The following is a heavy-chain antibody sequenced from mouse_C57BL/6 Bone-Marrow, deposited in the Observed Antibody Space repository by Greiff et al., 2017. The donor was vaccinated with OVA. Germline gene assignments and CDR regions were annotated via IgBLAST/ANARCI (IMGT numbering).Heavy chain of an antibody. Sequence: EVQVVESGGDLVKPGGSLKLSCAASGFTFSSYGMSWVRQTPDKRLEWVATISSGGSYTYYPDSVKGRFTISRDNAKNTLYLQMSSLKSEDTAMYYCAKLRYYYGYYYAMDYWGQGTSVTVSS. D-gene: IGHD1-1*01. V-gene: IGHV5-6*01. CDR3: AKLRYYYGYYYAMDY. J-gene: IGHJ4*01. CDR1: GFTFSSYG. CDR2: ISSGGSYT.